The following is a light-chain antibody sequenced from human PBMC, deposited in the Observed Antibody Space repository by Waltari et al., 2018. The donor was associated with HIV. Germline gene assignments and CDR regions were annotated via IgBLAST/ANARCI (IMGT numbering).Light chain of an antibody. V-gene: IGKV2-30*01. J-gene: IGKJ2*01. CDR2: KVS. CDR1: QSLVYSDGNTY. CDR3: MQGTHWPLYT. Sequence: DVVMTQSPLALPVTLGQRASISSKSSQSLVYSDGNTYLSWFQQRPGQSPRRLIYKVSKRDSGVPDRFSGSGSGTDFTLKISRVEAEDVGVYYCMQGTHWPLYTFGQGTKLEIK.